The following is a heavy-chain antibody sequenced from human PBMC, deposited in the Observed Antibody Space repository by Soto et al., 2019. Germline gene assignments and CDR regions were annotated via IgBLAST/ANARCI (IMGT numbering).Heavy chain of an antibody. D-gene: IGHD6-19*01. V-gene: IGHV1-8*01. Sequence: ASVKVSCRASGYTFTSYDINWVRQATGQGLEWMGWMNPNSGNTGYAQKFQGRVTMTRNTSISTAYMELSSLRSEDTAVYYCARGRIAVAGTCLGYWGQGTLVTVSS. CDR2: MNPNSGNT. CDR1: GYTFTSYD. J-gene: IGHJ4*02. CDR3: ARGRIAVAGTCLGY.